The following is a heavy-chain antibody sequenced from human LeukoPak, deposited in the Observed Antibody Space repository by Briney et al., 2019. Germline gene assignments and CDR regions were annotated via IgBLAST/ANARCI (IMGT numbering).Heavy chain of an antibody. J-gene: IGHJ5*02. CDR3: AKAWSGYGHDP. CDR1: GFTFSSYA. D-gene: IGHD5-12*01. CDR2: ISYDGSNK. Sequence: PGGSLRLSCAASGFTFSSYAMHWVRQAPGKGLEWVAVISYDGSNKYYADSVKGRFTISRDNSKNTLYLQMNSLRAEDTAVYYCAKAWSGYGHDPWGQGTLVTVSS. V-gene: IGHV3-30-3*01.